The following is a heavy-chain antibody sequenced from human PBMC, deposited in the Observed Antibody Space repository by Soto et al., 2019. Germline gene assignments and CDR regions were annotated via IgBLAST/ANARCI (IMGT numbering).Heavy chain of an antibody. CDR3: ATTPFNMASAGSYYFDS. CDR1: GGTFSNYG. V-gene: IGHV1-69*01. D-gene: IGHD6-13*01. J-gene: IGHJ4*02. CDR2: IISLFGTL. Sequence: QVKLVQSGTEVKRPGSSVKVSCKASGGTFSNYGLSWVRQAPGHGLQWMGGIISLFGTLHNAREFQDRVTITADQSTGTASMDLRSLTCDDTAVYFCATTPFNMASAGSYYFDSWGQGILVTVSS.